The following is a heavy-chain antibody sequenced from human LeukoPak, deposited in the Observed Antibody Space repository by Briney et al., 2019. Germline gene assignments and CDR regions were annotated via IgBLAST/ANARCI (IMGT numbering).Heavy chain of an antibody. V-gene: IGHV5-51*01. Sequence: GESLKISCKGSGYRFTSYWIGWVRQMPGKGLEWMGIIYPGDSDTRYSPSFQAQVTISAEKSISTAYLQWSSLKASDTAMYYCARAPHYYGSGSYYNEGAFDIWGQGTMVTVSS. J-gene: IGHJ3*02. CDR1: GYRFTSYW. D-gene: IGHD3-10*01. CDR3: ARAPHYYGSGSYYNEGAFDI. CDR2: IYPGDSDT.